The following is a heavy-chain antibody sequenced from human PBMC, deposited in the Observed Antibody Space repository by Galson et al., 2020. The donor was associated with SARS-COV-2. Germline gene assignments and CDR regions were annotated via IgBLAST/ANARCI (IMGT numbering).Heavy chain of an antibody. V-gene: IGHV3-30*04. D-gene: IGHD5-12*01. CDR2: TSYDGSNE. Sequence: GGSLRLSCAASGFTFNNYAIHWVRQAPGKGLEWVAVTSYDGSNEYYADSVKGRFTISRDNSKNTLYLQMSSLRVEDTAVYYCARAQGGYKFFAYWGQGTLVTVSS. CDR1: GFTFNNYA. CDR3: ARAQGGYKFFAY. J-gene: IGHJ4*02.